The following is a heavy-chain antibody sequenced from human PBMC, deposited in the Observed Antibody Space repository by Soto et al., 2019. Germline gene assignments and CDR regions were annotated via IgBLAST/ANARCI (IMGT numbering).Heavy chain of an antibody. V-gene: IGHV4-30-4*01. CDR3: ARDTTSGNYYYGMDV. CDR2: IYYSGST. Sequence: SETLSLTCTVSGGSISSGDYYWSWIRQPPGKGLEWIGYIYYSGSTYYNPSLKSRVTISVDTSKNQFSLKLSSVTAADTAVYYCARDTTSGNYYYGMDVWGQGTTVTVSS. D-gene: IGHD3-10*01. CDR1: GGSISSGDYY. J-gene: IGHJ6*02.